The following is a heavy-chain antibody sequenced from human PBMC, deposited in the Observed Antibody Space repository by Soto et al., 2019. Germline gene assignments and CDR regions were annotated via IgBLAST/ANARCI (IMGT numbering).Heavy chain of an antibody. CDR1: GFTFSSRW. CDR3: AADLVAGSGSLGH. J-gene: IGHJ4*02. V-gene: IGHV3-74*01. CDR2: IRHDGADS. Sequence: EVQLVESGGGSAQPGGSLRLSCAASGFTFSSRWMHWVRQDPGKGLQWVSRIRHDGADSNYADFVGGRFTISRDNTKNTLHLQMNSLRAEDTAVYLCAADLVAGSGSLGHWGQGTLVTVSS. D-gene: IGHD3-10*01.